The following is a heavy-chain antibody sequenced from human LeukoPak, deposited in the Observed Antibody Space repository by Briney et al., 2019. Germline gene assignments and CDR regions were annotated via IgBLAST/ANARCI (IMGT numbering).Heavy chain of an antibody. Sequence: GGSLRLSCAASGFTFSTDPMTWVRQAPGKGLEWLSNIRSDSSSSSYADSVKGRFTISRDNAKNSLYLQMNSLRAEDTAVYYCARETYDSSGYYWGISGYWGQGTLVTVSS. CDR2: IRSDSSSS. CDR3: ARETYDSSGYYWGISGY. J-gene: IGHJ4*02. V-gene: IGHV3-48*04. CDR1: GFTFSTDP. D-gene: IGHD3-22*01.